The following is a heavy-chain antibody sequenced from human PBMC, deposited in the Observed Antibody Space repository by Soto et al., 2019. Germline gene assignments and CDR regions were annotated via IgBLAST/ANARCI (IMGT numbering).Heavy chain of an antibody. CDR2: IKQDGSEK. Sequence: HPGGSLRLSCAASGFTFSSYWMSWVRQAPGKGLEWVANIKQDGSEKYYVDSVKGRFTISRDNAKNSLYLQMNSLRAEDTAVYYCARVITIFGVAYGMDVWGQGTTVTVSS. CDR3: ARVITIFGVAYGMDV. V-gene: IGHV3-7*03. J-gene: IGHJ6*02. CDR1: GFTFSSYW. D-gene: IGHD3-3*01.